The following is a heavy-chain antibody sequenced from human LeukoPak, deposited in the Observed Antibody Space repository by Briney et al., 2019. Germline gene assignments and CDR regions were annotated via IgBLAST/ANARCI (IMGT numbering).Heavy chain of an antibody. CDR1: GFTFITYG. Sequence: GGSLRLSCAASGFTFITYGMHWVRQVPGMGLEWLAFIHYDGSKNYYADSVKGRFTISRDNSKNTLYLQMNSLRAEDTAVYYCAKVGGYDWKYGDYAYYFDYWGQGTLVTVSS. J-gene: IGHJ4*02. CDR3: AKVGGYDWKYGDYAYYFDY. D-gene: IGHD5-12*01. CDR2: IHYDGSKN. V-gene: IGHV3-30*02.